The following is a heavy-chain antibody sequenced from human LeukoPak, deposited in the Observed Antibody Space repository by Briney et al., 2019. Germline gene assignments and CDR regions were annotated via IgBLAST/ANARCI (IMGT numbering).Heavy chain of an antibody. J-gene: IGHJ4*02. Sequence: GGSLRLSCAASGFTFSSYTMSWVRQAPGKGLEWVSTITTSDGNTYYADSVKGRFTVSRDNSKNTLFLQMNSLRAEDTAVYYCAKGWAGYYDILTGYWFDYWGQGTLVTVSS. CDR1: GFTFSSYT. V-gene: IGHV3-23*01. CDR2: ITTSDGNT. CDR3: AKGWAGYYDILTGYWFDY. D-gene: IGHD3-9*01.